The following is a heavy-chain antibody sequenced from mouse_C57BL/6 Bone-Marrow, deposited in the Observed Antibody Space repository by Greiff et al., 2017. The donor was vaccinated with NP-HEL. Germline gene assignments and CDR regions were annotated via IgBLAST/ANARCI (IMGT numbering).Heavy chain of an antibody. CDR3: AKNWSFAY. CDR2: ISSGSSTI. J-gene: IGHJ3*01. Sequence: VQLKESGGGLVKPGGSLKLSCAASGFTFSDYGMHWVRQAPEKGLEWVAYISSGSSTIYYADTVKGRFTISRDNAKNTLFLQMTSLRSEDTAMYYCAKNWSFAYWGQGTLVTVSA. CDR1: GFTFSDYG. D-gene: IGHD4-1*01. V-gene: IGHV5-17*01.